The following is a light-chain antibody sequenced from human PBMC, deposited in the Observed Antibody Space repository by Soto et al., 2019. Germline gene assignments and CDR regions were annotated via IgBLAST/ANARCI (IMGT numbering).Light chain of an antibody. Sequence: QSALTQPASVSGSPGQSITISCTGTSSDVGGYNYVSWYQQHPGKAPKLMIYDVSNRPSGVSKRFSGSKSGNTASLSISGLPAEDAADYYCSSYTSSSTLLYVFGTGTKLTVL. V-gene: IGLV2-14*01. CDR2: DVS. CDR1: SSDVGGYNY. CDR3: SSYTSSSTLLYV. J-gene: IGLJ1*01.